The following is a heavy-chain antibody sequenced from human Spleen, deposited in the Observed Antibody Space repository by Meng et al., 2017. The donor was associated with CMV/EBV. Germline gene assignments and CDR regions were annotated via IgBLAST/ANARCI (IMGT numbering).Heavy chain of an antibody. D-gene: IGHD3-10*01. V-gene: IGHV1-2*02. CDR1: GYTFTAYY. CDR2: INPHNGDT. J-gene: IGHJ4*02. Sequence: ASGYTFTAYYIHWVRQAPGQGLEWMGWINPHNGDTDYAEKFQGRVTLTRDTAITTVHMDLGSLTSDDTAVYYCARDYAGAGSSYFEYWGQGTLVTVSS. CDR3: ARDYAGAGSSYFEY.